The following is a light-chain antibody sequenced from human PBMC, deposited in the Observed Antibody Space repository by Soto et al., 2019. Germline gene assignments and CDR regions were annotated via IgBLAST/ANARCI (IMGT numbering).Light chain of an antibody. CDR1: ASDIGRYNY. CDR3: SSYTSSITYV. CDR2: EVT. Sequence: QSVLAQPPSASGSPGQSVTISCIGTASDIGRYNYVSWYQHHPGKAPKLIIYEVTKRPSGVPDRLSGSKSGTTASLTISGLQAADEADYYCSSYTSSITYVFGTGTKVTVL. V-gene: IGLV2-8*01. J-gene: IGLJ1*01.